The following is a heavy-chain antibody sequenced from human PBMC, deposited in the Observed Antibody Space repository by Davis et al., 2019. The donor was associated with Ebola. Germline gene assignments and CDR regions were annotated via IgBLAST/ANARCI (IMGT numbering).Heavy chain of an antibody. V-gene: IGHV3-11*05. CDR1: GFTFSDYY. CDR2: ISTTSSYT. CDR3: AKGDVDDCSGGSCYSYYYGMDV. D-gene: IGHD2-15*01. J-gene: IGHJ6*02. Sequence: PGGSLTLSCAASGFTFSDYYMSWIRQAPGKGLEWVSYISTTSSYTNYADCVKGRFTVSRDNAKNSLYLQMNSLRAEDTAVYYCAKGDVDDCSGGSCYSYYYGMDVWGQGTTVTVSS.